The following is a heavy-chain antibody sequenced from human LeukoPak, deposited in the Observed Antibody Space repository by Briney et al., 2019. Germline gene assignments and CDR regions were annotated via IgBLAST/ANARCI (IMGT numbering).Heavy chain of an antibody. V-gene: IGHV3-21*01. CDR1: GFTFSSYS. CDR3: ARRELENP. Sequence: GGSLRLSCAASGFTFSSYSMNWVRQAPGKGLEWVSSISNSSSYIYYADSVKGRFTISRDNAKNSLYLQMNSLIAEDTAVYYCARRELENPWGQGTLVTVSS. CDR2: ISNSSSYI. D-gene: IGHD1-1*01. J-gene: IGHJ5*02.